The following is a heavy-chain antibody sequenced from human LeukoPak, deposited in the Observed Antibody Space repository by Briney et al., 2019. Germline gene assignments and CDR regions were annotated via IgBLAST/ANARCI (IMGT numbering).Heavy chain of an antibody. CDR3: TLPITMVRGVAI. V-gene: IGHV3-49*03. CDR1: GFTFGDYA. J-gene: IGHJ3*02. D-gene: IGHD3-10*01. Sequence: GGSLRLSCTASGFTFGDYAMSWFRQAPGKGLEWVGFIRSKAYGGTTEYAASVKGRFTISRDDSKSIAYLQMNSLKTEDTTVYYCTLPITMVRGVAIWGQGTMVTVSS. CDR2: IRSKAYGGTT.